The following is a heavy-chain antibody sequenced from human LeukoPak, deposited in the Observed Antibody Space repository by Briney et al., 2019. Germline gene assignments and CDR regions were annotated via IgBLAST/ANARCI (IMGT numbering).Heavy chain of an antibody. J-gene: IGHJ4*02. V-gene: IGHV4-39*01. CDR2: IYYSGTT. CDR3: ARLRFDFWSGYTHPYFDY. CDR1: GGSISSSSYS. D-gene: IGHD3-3*01. Sequence: SETLSLTCTVSGGSISSSSYSWGWIRQPPGKGLEWIGSIYYSGTTYYNPSLKGRVTISVDTSKIQFSLKLSSVAATDTAVYFCARLRFDFWSGYTHPYFDYWGQGTLVTVSS.